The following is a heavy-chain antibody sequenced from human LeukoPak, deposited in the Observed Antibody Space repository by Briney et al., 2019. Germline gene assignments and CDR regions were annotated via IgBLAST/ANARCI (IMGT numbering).Heavy chain of an antibody. CDR1: GFTFSSYW. Sequence: GGSLRLSCAASGFTFSSYWMSWVRQAPGKVLEWVANIKQDGSEKYYVDSVKGRFTISRDNAKNSLYLQMNSLRAEDTAVYYCARVYGSGSYGFFDYWGQGTLVTVSS. CDR3: ARVYGSGSYGFFDY. D-gene: IGHD3-10*01. J-gene: IGHJ4*02. V-gene: IGHV3-7*04. CDR2: IKQDGSEK.